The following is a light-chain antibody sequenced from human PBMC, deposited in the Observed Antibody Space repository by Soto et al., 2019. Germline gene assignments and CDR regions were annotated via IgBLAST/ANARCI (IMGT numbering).Light chain of an antibody. Sequence: DIQMTQSPSSLSAPVGDRVTITCRASQSISRYLNWYQQKAGKAPKLLIYAASSLQSGVPSRFSGSGSGTDFTLPISSLQPEDFATYYCQQSYRPLTFGGGTEVEI. CDR1: QSISRY. CDR3: QQSYRPLT. CDR2: AAS. V-gene: IGKV1-39*01. J-gene: IGKJ4*01.